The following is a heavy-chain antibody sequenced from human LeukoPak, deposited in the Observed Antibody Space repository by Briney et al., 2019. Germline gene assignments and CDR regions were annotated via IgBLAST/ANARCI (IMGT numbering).Heavy chain of an antibody. D-gene: IGHD3-3*01. V-gene: IGHV3-48*01. CDR1: GFTFSSYS. Sequence: GGSLRLSCAASGFTFSSYSMNWVRQAPGKGLEWVSYISSSSSTIYYADSVKGRFTISRDNAKNSLYLQMNSLRAEDTAVYYCASDDFWSGYYTPDYWGQGTLVTVSS. J-gene: IGHJ4*02. CDR2: ISSSSSTI. CDR3: ASDDFWSGYYTPDY.